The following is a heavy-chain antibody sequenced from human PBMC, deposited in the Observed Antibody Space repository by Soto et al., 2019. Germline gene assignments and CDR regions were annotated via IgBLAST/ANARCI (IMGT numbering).Heavy chain of an antibody. Sequence: QMQLVESGGGVVQPGGALRLSCAASGFTFSSTGMHWVRQAPGKGLEWVAVISHDGGNKYYGDSVEGRFTISRDNSKNPLYLQMNSLRADDTAVYYCAKDWGIAVAAHWGQGTLVTVSS. CDR2: ISHDGGNK. V-gene: IGHV3-30*18. D-gene: IGHD6-19*01. J-gene: IGHJ4*02. CDR3: AKDWGIAVAAH. CDR1: GFTFSSTG.